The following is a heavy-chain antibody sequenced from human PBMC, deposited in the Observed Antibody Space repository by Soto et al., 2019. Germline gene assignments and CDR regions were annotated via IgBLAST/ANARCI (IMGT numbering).Heavy chain of an antibody. CDR2: ISYDGSNK. V-gene: IGHV3-30*18. CDR3: AKDPPPSGYYYYYMDV. D-gene: IGHD3-10*01. J-gene: IGHJ6*03. Sequence: GGSLRLSCAASGFTFSSYGMHWVRQAPGKGLEWVAVISYDGSNKYYADSVKGRFTISRDNSKNTLYLQMNSLRAEDTAVYYCAKDPPPSGYYYYYMDVWGKGTTVTVSS. CDR1: GFTFSSYG.